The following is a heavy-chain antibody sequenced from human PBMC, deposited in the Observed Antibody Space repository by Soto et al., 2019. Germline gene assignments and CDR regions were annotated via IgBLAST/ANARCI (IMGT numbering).Heavy chain of an antibody. CDR2: ISYDGSNK. J-gene: IGHJ4*02. CDR1: GFTFSSYG. D-gene: IGHD3-10*01. V-gene: IGHV3-30*18. Sequence: GGSLRLSCAASGFTFSSYGMHWVRQAPGKGLEWVAVISYDGSNKYYADSVKGRFTISRDNSKNTLYLQMNSLRAEDTAVYYCAKVDYRLTRGGQDYWGQGTLVTVSS. CDR3: AKVDYRLTRGGQDY.